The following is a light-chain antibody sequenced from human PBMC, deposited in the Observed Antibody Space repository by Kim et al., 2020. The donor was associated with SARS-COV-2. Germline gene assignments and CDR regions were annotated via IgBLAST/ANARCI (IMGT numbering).Light chain of an antibody. J-gene: IGKJ4*01. V-gene: IGKV1-33*01. Sequence: DIQMTQSPSSLSASIGDRVTITCQASQGITSHLNWYQQKPGKAPKFLIYDAMNLEAGVPSRFSGGGSGTDFSLTISSLQPEDFATYYCQQYDDLPLTFGGGTKVDIK. CDR1: QGITSH. CDR3: QQYDDLPLT. CDR2: DAM.